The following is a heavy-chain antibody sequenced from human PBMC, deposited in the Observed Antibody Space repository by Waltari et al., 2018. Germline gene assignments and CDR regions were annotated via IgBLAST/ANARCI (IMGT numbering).Heavy chain of an antibody. CDR1: GGSFSGYY. D-gene: IGHD4-17*01. CDR3: ARVIDGTVTTRLGPRWFDP. J-gene: IGHJ5*02. Sequence: QVQLQQWGAGLLKPSETLSLTCAVYGGSFSGYYWSWIRQPPGKGLAWIGEINHSGSTNDNPSLKSRVTMTTDTSTSTAYMELRSLRSDDTAVYYCARVIDGTVTTRLGPRWFDPWGQGTLVTVSS. CDR2: INHSGST. V-gene: IGHV4-34*01.